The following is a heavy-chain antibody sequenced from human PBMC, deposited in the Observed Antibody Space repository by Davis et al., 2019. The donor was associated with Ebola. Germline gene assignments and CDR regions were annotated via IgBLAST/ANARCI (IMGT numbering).Heavy chain of an antibody. CDR3: ARNPSSIAARQPLDY. J-gene: IGHJ4*02. CDR2: ISAYNGNT. Sequence: ASVKVSCKASGYTFTSYGISWVRQAPGQGLEWMGWISAYNGNTNYAQKLQGRVTMTTDTSTSTAYMELRSLRSDDTAVYYCARNPSSIAARQPLDYWGQGTLVTVSS. CDR1: GYTFTSYG. V-gene: IGHV1-18*01. D-gene: IGHD6-6*01.